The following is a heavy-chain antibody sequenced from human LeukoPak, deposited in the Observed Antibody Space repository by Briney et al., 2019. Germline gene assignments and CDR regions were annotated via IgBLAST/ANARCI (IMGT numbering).Heavy chain of an antibody. CDR2: IWYDGSNK. CDR1: GFTFSSYG. D-gene: IGHD6-19*01. CDR3: AKDRAHYSSGWRGFFDY. V-gene: IGHV3-33*06. Sequence: PGGSLRLSCAASGFTFSSYGMHWVRQAPGKGLEWVAVIWYDGSNKYYADSVKGRFTISRVNSKNTLYLQMNSLRAEDTAVYYCAKDRAHYSSGWRGFFDYWGQGTLVTVSS. J-gene: IGHJ4*02.